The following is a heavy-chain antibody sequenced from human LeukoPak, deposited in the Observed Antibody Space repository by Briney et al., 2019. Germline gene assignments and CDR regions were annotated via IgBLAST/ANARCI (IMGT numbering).Heavy chain of an antibody. V-gene: IGHV3-53*01. J-gene: IGHJ4*02. CDR1: GFTFSSNY. Sequence: PGVSLRLSCGPSGFTFSSNYMIGLRQAPGKAGEGVSVIYSGGSTYYADSVKGRFTISRDNSKNTLYLQMNSLRAEDAAVYYCARVKDYGDYGFDYWGQGTLVTVSS. CDR3: ARVKDYGDYGFDY. D-gene: IGHD4-17*01. CDR2: IYSGGST.